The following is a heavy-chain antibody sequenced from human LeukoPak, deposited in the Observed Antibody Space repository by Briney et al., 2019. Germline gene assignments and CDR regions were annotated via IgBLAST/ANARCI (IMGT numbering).Heavy chain of an antibody. J-gene: IGHJ6*03. Sequence: SVKVSCKASGGTFSSYAISWVRQAPGQGLEWMGGIIPIFGTANYAQKFQGRVTITADKSTSTAYMELSSLRSEDTAVYYCARGVDYYDSSGYYPYYYYMDVWGKGTTVTVSS. CDR2: IIPIFGTA. V-gene: IGHV1-69*06. CDR3: ARGVDYYDSSGYYPYYYYMDV. CDR1: GGTFSSYA. D-gene: IGHD3-22*01.